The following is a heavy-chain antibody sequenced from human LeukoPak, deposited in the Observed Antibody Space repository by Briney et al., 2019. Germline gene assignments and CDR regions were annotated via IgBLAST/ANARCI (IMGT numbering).Heavy chain of an antibody. CDR1: GGTFSSYA. V-gene: IGHV1-69*05. J-gene: IGHJ4*02. CDR3: AHLHAATDNEPNDY. Sequence: ASVKVSCKASGGTFSSYAISWVRQAPGQGLEWMGGIIPIFGTANYAQKFQGRVTITTDESTSTAYMELSSLRSEDTAVYYCAHLHAATDNEPNDYWGQGTLVTVSS. CDR2: IIPIFGTA. D-gene: IGHD1-1*01.